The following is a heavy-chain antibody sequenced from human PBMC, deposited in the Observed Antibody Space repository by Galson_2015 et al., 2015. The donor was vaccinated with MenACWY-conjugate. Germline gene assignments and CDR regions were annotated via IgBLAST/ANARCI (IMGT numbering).Heavy chain of an antibody. V-gene: IGHV1-3*01. CDR1: GYTFTSYA. CDR3: ARGDYYGSGSYYNAHFDY. J-gene: IGHJ4*02. D-gene: IGHD3-10*01. CDR2: TNAGNGNT. Sequence: SVKVSCKASGYTFTSYAMHWVRQAPGQRLEWMGWTNAGNGNTKYSQKFQGRVTITRDTSASTAYMELSSLRSEDTAVYYCARGDYYGSGSYYNAHFDYWGQGTLVTVSS.